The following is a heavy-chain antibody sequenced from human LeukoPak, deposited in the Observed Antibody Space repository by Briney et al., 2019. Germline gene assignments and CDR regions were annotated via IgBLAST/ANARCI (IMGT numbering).Heavy chain of an antibody. CDR2: INPNSGGT. CDR1: GYTFTGYY. J-gene: IGHJ5*02. Sequence: GASVKVSCKASGYTFTGYYMHWVRQAPGQGLEWMGWINPNSGGTNYAQKFQGRVTMTRDTSISTAYMELSRLRSDDTAVYYCARDDGAGFVSFEENWFDPWGQGTLVTVSS. V-gene: IGHV1-2*02. D-gene: IGHD1-26*01. CDR3: ARDDGAGFVSFEENWFDP.